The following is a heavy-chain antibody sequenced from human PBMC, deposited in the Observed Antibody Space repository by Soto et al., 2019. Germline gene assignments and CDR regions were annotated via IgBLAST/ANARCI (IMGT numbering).Heavy chain of an antibody. V-gene: IGHV3-23*01. Sequence: QPGGSLRLSCAASGFTFSSYAMSWVRQAPGKGLEWVSAISGSGGSTYYADSVKGRFTISRDNSKNTLYLQMNSLRAEDTAVYYCAKGVGVAVAGHGYFDYWGQGTLVTVSS. CDR1: GFTFSSYA. D-gene: IGHD6-19*01. CDR3: AKGVGVAVAGHGYFDY. J-gene: IGHJ4*02. CDR2: ISGSGGST.